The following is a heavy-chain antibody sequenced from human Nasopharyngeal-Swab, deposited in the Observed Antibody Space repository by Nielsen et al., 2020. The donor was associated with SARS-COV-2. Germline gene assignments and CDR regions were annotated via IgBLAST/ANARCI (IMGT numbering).Heavy chain of an antibody. CDR3: ATDSYYRDYYYGMDV. J-gene: IGHJ6*02. D-gene: IGHD3-10*01. CDR1: GFTFSNAW. CDR2: IKSKTDGGTT. Sequence: GESLKISCAASGFTFSNAWMSWVRQAPGKGLEWVGRIKSKTDGGTTDYAAHVKGRFTISRDDTKNTLYLQMNSLKIEDTAVYYCATDSYYRDYYYGMDVWGQGTTVTVSS. V-gene: IGHV3-15*01.